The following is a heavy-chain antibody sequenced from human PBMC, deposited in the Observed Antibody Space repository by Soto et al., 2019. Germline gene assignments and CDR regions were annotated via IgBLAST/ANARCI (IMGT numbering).Heavy chain of an antibody. Sequence: QVQLVQSGAEVKKPGSSVKVSCKASGGTFSSFGFNWVRQAPGQGLEWMGGIIPLYGTANHAQRFQGRVTISADESTSTVYMELISLRSEDTAFYYCARDRSMDGYNSRSFDYWGQGTLVTVSS. D-gene: IGHD5-12*01. J-gene: IGHJ4*02. CDR2: IIPLYGTA. CDR1: GGTFSSFG. V-gene: IGHV1-69*01. CDR3: ARDRSMDGYNSRSFDY.